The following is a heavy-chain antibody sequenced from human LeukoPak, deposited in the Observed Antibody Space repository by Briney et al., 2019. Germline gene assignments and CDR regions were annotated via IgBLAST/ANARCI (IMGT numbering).Heavy chain of an antibody. V-gene: IGHV3-48*01. Sequence: GGSLRLSCAASGFIFSTYTMNWVRQAPGTGLEWVSYISSGGTTIYYADSVKGRFTISRDNAKNSLYLQMNSLRAEDTAVYYCARSPESTFDYWGQGTLVTVSS. J-gene: IGHJ4*01. CDR3: ARSPESTFDY. CDR2: ISSGGTTI. CDR1: GFIFSTYT.